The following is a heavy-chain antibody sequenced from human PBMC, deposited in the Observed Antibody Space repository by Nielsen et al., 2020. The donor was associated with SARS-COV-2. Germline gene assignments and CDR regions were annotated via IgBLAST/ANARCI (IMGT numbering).Heavy chain of an antibody. Sequence: GESLKISCAASGFSFSTYAMSWVRQAPGKGLEWVSAISGSGGRTHYADSVKGRFTISRDNSKSMLYLQLNSLRVDDTAIYYCAKEKDSSGWFDYWGQGTLVTVSS. J-gene: IGHJ4*02. CDR2: ISGSGGRT. CDR1: GFSFSTYA. CDR3: AKEKDSSGWFDY. D-gene: IGHD3-22*01. V-gene: IGHV3-23*01.